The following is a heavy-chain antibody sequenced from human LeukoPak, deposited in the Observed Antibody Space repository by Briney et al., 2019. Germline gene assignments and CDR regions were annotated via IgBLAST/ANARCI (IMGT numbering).Heavy chain of an antibody. CDR3: ATSGPNYYYYMDV. Sequence: ASVKVSCKASDHAFNNFYVHWVRQAPVQGLQWMAVIHPSGGDATSAQEFQGRVTMTEDTSTDTAYMELSSLRSEDTAVYYCATSGPNYYYYMDVWGKGTTVTVSS. CDR1: DHAFNNFY. CDR2: IHPSGGDA. J-gene: IGHJ6*03. V-gene: IGHV1-46*02.